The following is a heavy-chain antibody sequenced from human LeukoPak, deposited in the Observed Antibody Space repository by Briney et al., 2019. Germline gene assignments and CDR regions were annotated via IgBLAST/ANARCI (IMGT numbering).Heavy chain of an antibody. D-gene: IGHD6-13*01. J-gene: IGHJ4*02. V-gene: IGHV4-61*02. Sequence: PSETLSLTCTVSGGSISSGSYYWSWIRQPAGKGLEWIGRIYTSGSTNYNPSLKSRVTISVDTSKNQFSLKLSSVTAADTAVYYCARRSSWSPEEYYFDYWGQGTLVTVSS. CDR2: IYTSGST. CDR1: GGSISSGSYY. CDR3: ARRSSWSPEEYYFDY.